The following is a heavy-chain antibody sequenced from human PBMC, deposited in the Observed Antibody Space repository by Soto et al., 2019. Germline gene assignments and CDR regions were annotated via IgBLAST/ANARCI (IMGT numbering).Heavy chain of an antibody. D-gene: IGHD2-15*01. CDR1: GFTFSSYW. Sequence: EVQLVESGGGLVQPGGSLRLSCAASGFTFSSYWMSWVRQAPGKGLEWVANIKQDGSEKYYVDSVKGRFTISRDNAKNSLYLQMNSLRAEDTAVYYCASYVWKYCSGGSCPYYYYGMDVWGQGTTVTVSS. CDR3: ASYVWKYCSGGSCPYYYYGMDV. V-gene: IGHV3-7*02. J-gene: IGHJ6*02. CDR2: IKQDGSEK.